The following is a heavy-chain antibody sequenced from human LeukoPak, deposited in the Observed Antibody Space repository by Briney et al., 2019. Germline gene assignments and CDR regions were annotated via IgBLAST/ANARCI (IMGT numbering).Heavy chain of an antibody. V-gene: IGHV4-59*08. Sequence: ASETLSLTCTVSGGSISSYYWSWIRQPAGKGLEWIGYIYYSGSTNYNPSLESRVTISVDTSKNQFSLKLSSVTAADTAVYYCARYRTGTTRWFDPWGQGTLVTVSS. CDR2: IYYSGST. CDR3: ARYRTGTTRWFDP. CDR1: GGSISSYY. D-gene: IGHD1-7*01. J-gene: IGHJ5*02.